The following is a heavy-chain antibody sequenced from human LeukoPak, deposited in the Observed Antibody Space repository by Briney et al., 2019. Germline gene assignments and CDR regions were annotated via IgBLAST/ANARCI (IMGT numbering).Heavy chain of an antibody. J-gene: IGHJ3*02. CDR2: ISSSSSYI. D-gene: IGHD4-17*01. Sequence: GGSLRLSCAASGFTFSSYSMNWVRQAPGKGPEWVSSISSSSSYIYYADSVKGRFTISRDNAKNSLYLQMNSLRAEDTAVYYCARVWEPGDYTAFDIWGQGTMVTVSS. CDR1: GFTFSSYS. V-gene: IGHV3-21*01. CDR3: ARVWEPGDYTAFDI.